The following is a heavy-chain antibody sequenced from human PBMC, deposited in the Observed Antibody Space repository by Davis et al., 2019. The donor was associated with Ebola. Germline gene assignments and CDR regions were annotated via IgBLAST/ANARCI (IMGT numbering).Heavy chain of an antibody. CDR1: GGSISSSHW. Sequence: PSETLSLTCAVSGGSISSSHWWSWVRQPPGKGLEWIGEIYHSGSTNYNPSLKSRVTISVDTSKNHFSLKLNSVTAADTALYYCARCGSGNYEGWLYPWGQGTLVTVSS. D-gene: IGHD3-10*01. CDR3: ARCGSGNYEGWLYP. CDR2: IYHSGST. V-gene: IGHV4-4*02. J-gene: IGHJ5*02.